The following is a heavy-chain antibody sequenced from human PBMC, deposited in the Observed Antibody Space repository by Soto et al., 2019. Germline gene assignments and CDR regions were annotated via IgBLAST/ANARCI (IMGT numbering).Heavy chain of an antibody. V-gene: IGHV3-13*01. J-gene: IGHJ6*02. D-gene: IGHD3-10*01. CDR2: IGTAGDT. CDR3: ARGGKDTMVRGVTNYYYYGMDV. Sequence: RLSCAASGFTFSSYDMHWVRQATGKGLEWVSAIGTAGDTYYPGSVKGRFTISRENAKNSLYLQMNSLRAEDTAVYYCARGGKDTMVRGVTNYYYYGMDVWGQGTTVTVSS. CDR1: GFTFSSYD.